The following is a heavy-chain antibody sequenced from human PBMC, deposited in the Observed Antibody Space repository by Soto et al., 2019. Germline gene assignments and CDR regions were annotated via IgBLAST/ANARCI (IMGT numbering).Heavy chain of an antibody. D-gene: IGHD1-1*01. Sequence: QVQLVQSGAEVTKPGASVKVSCRVPGNTFTIYDNNWVRQATGKGLKWMGWMSPNSGATGYAQKFQGRVTMTRDTSISTAYMELSNLRSEDTAIYYCARGVDAGVDVWGQGSTVTVSS. CDR3: ARGVDAGVDV. CDR2: MSPNSGAT. V-gene: IGHV1-8*01. J-gene: IGHJ6*02. CDR1: GNTFTIYD.